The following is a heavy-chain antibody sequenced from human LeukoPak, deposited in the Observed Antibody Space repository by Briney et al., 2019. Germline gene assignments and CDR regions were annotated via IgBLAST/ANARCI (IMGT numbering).Heavy chain of an antibody. CDR3: ANHYDILTGYSYYFDY. CDR1: GFTFSSYG. J-gene: IGHJ4*02. V-gene: IGHV3-30*02. Sequence: GGSLRLSCAASGFTFSSYGMHWVRQAPGKGLEWVAFIRYDGSNTYYTDSVKGRFTISRDNSRNTLYLQMNSLRAEDTAVYYCANHYDILTGYSYYFDYWGQGTLVTVSS. D-gene: IGHD3-9*01. CDR2: IRYDGSNT.